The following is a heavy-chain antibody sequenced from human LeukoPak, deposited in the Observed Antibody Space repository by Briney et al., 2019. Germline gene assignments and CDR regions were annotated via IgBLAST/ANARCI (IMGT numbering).Heavy chain of an antibody. J-gene: IGHJ4*02. CDR2: ISWNSGSI. CDR1: GFTFDDYA. D-gene: IGHD2-15*01. Sequence: GRSLRLSCAASGFTFDDYAMHWVRQAPGKGLEWVSGISWNSGSIGYADSVKGRFTISRDNAKNTLYLQMNSLRAEDTAVYYCASLPLISRGLNWGQGPLVTVSS. V-gene: IGHV3-9*01. CDR3: ASLPLISRGLN.